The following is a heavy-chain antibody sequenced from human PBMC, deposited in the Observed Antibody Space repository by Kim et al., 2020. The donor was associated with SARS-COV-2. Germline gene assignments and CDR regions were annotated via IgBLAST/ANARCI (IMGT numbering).Heavy chain of an antibody. CDR3: ARHLTSGDFDW. CDR2: IYYSGST. D-gene: IGHD3-9*01. J-gene: IGHJ4*02. Sequence: SETLSLTCTVSGGSISSSNYYWGWIRQPPGKGLEWIGSIYYSGSTYYNPSLKSRVTISVDTSKNQFSLTLRSVPAADPAVYYCARHLTSGDFDWWGQGTLVTVSS. CDR1: GGSISSSNYY. V-gene: IGHV4-39*01.